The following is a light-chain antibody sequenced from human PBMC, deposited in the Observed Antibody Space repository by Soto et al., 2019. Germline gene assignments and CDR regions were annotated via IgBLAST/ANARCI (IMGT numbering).Light chain of an antibody. Sequence: EIVLTQSPATLSLSPGGRATLSCSASQSVSSSYLAWYQQKPGQAPRLLIYGASSRATGIPDRFSGSGSGTDFTLTISRLEPEDFAVYYCQQYGSSPTWTFGQGTKVDI. J-gene: IGKJ1*01. V-gene: IGKV3-20*01. CDR3: QQYGSSPTWT. CDR2: GAS. CDR1: QSVSSSY.